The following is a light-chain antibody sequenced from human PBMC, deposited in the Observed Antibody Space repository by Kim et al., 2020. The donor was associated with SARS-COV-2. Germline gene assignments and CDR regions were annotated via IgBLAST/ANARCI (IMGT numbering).Light chain of an antibody. V-gene: IGLV1-44*01. J-gene: IGLJ2*01. CDR2: RNN. CDR3: AAWDDSLNGPV. Sequence: QRHTGSLPGRRPNSGNKTQTCYQHLPGTPSKLPIHRNNQRPSGCPDRFSGSQSGTSASLAISGLQSEDEADYYCAAWDDSLNGPVFGGGTQLTVL. CDR1: RPNSGNKT.